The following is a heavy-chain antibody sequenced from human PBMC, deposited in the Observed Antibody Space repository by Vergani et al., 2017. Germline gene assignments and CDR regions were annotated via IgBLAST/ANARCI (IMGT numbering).Heavy chain of an antibody. J-gene: IGHJ5*02. CDR2: IYYSGSP. D-gene: IGHD6-19*01. V-gene: IGHV4-39*01. Sequence: QLQLQESGPGLVKPSATLSLTCSVSGASIRSSNYYRGWTRHPPGKGLDWIASIYYSGSPYYIPSLKSRVTISVDTSKNQFSLKLSSVTAADTAVYFCARHSTVEWLVKLGWIDPWGQGILVTVSS. CDR1: GASIRSSNYY. CDR3: ARHSTVEWLVKLGWIDP.